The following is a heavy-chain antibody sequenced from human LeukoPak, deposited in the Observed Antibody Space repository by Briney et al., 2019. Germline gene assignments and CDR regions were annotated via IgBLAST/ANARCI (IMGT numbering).Heavy chain of an antibody. D-gene: IGHD3-10*01. V-gene: IGHV3-33*01. Sequence: GGSLRLSCAASGFTFSTYGMHWVRQAPGKGLEWVAVIWNDGSNKYYADSVRGRFTISRDNSKNTLYLQMNSLRAEDTAVYSCARASGPFDYWGQGTLVTVSS. CDR1: GFTFSTYG. CDR2: IWNDGSNK. CDR3: ARASGPFDY. J-gene: IGHJ4*02.